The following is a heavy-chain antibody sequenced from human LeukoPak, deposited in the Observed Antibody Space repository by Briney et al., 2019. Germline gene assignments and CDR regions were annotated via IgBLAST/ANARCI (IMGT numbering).Heavy chain of an antibody. J-gene: IGHJ5*02. D-gene: IGHD3-22*01. V-gene: IGHV1-18*01. CDR3: AREYYYDSSGPNWFDP. Sequence: ASVKVSCKASGYTFTSYGISWVRQAPGQGVEWMGWISAYNGNTNYAQKLQGRVTMTTDTSTSTAYMELRSLRSDDTAVYYCAREYYYDSSGPNWFDPWGQGTLVTVSS. CDR1: GYTFTSYG. CDR2: ISAYNGNT.